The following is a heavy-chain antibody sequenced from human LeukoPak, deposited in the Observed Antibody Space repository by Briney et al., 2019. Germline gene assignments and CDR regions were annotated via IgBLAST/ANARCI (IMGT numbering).Heavy chain of an antibody. CDR2: INPNSGGT. Sequence: VASVKVSCKASGYSFTGYYMHWVRHAPRQGLEWMGRINPNSGGTNYAQKFQGRVTMTRDTSISTAYMERSRLRSDDTAVYYCARGRPGDYWGQGTLVTVSS. D-gene: IGHD3-10*01. V-gene: IGHV1-2*06. J-gene: IGHJ4*02. CDR3: ARGRPGDY. CDR1: GYSFTGYY.